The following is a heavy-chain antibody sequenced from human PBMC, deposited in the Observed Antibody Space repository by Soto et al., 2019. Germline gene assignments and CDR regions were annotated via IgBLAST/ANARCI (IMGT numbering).Heavy chain of an antibody. D-gene: IGHD1-26*01. V-gene: IGHV3-33*01. CDR2: IWYDGSNK. J-gene: IGHJ4*02. CDR1: GFTFSSYG. Sequence: QVQLVESGGGVVQPGRSLRLSCAASGFTFSSYGMHWVRQAPGKGLEWVAVIWYDGSNKYYADSVKGRFTISRDNSKNTLYLQMNSLRAEDTAVYYCSRDDVWLGAMDYWGQGTLVTVSS. CDR3: SRDDVWLGAMDY.